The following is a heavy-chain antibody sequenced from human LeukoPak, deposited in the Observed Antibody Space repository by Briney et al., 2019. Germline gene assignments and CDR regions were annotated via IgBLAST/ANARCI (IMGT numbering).Heavy chain of an antibody. CDR2: INNDGSST. CDR1: GFTFSDYW. Sequence: GGSLRLSCAASGFTFSDYWMHWVRQAPGKGLMCVARINNDGSSTSYADSVRGRFTISRDNAQNSLYLQMSNLRVEDTALYYCVRDRGYCSGGSCYSGWFDSWGPGTLVTVSS. CDR3: VRDRGYCSGGSCYSGWFDS. D-gene: IGHD2-15*01. V-gene: IGHV3-74*01. J-gene: IGHJ5*01.